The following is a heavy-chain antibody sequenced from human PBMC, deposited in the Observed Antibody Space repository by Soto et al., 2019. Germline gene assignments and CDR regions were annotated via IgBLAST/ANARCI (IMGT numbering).Heavy chain of an antibody. Sequence: QAQLVESGGGVVQPGSSLRLSCAASGFTFSSYGMHWVRHAPGKGLDCVAGISYDGSNQYYADSVKGGFTISRDASKNELYLQVNSLRPEDTAVYYCAKLMYSFDSSGFSIDYWGQGTLVTVSS. J-gene: IGHJ4*02. CDR2: ISYDGSNQ. V-gene: IGHV3-30*18. CDR3: AKLMYSFDSSGFSIDY. D-gene: IGHD3-22*01. CDR1: GFTFSSYG.